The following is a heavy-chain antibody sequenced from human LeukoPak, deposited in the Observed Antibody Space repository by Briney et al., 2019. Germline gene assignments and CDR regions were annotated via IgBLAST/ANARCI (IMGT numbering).Heavy chain of an antibody. CDR2: ISYDGSNK. V-gene: IGHV3-30*04. CDR3: ARDHRRSYGMDV. Sequence: GRSLRLSCAASGFTFSSYAMHWVRQAPGKGLEWVAVISYDGSNKYYADPVKGRFTISRDNSKNTLYLQMNSLRAEDTAVYYCARDHRRSYGMDVWGKGTTVTVSS. CDR1: GFTFSSYA. J-gene: IGHJ6*04.